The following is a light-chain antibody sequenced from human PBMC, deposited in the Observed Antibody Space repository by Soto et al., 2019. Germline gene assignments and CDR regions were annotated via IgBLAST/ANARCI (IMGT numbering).Light chain of an antibody. CDR3: QEYGISPLMYT. Sequence: EIVLMQSQCILSLSPGERATLSCRTSQSVTNNYLAWYQQKPGQAPRLLIYGASSRATGVPDRFSGSGSGTDFTLTITRLEPEDFAVYYCQEYGISPLMYTFGQGTKLGVK. CDR1: QSVTNNY. CDR2: GAS. V-gene: IGKV3-20*01. J-gene: IGKJ2*01.